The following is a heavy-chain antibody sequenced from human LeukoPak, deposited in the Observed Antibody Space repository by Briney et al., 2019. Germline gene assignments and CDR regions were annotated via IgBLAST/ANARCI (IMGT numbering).Heavy chain of an antibody. Sequence: GGSLRLSCAASGFTFSGYWMNWVRQAPGKGLEWVANINQDGTKRNYLDSVRGRFTISRDNAENSVYLQMNRLRAEDTAVYYCARDGDYDYIWGSYRFEDWGQGILVTVFS. J-gene: IGHJ4*02. CDR1: GFTFSGYW. V-gene: IGHV3-7*03. D-gene: IGHD3-16*02. CDR3: ARDGDYDYIWGSYRFED. CDR2: INQDGTKR.